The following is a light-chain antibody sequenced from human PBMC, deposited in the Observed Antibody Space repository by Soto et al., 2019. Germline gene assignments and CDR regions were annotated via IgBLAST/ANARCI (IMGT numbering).Light chain of an antibody. V-gene: IGKV3-15*01. CDR2: DVS. Sequence: EIVMTQSPATLFVSPGDRAILSCRAGQGVTTNFAWYQQKSGQSPRLLIYDVSHRATGVPARFSGTGSETDFTLTISGLQSEDSAVYFCQQYNNRPFSLGQGTRLEIK. J-gene: IGKJ5*01. CDR3: QQYNNRPFS. CDR1: QGVTTN.